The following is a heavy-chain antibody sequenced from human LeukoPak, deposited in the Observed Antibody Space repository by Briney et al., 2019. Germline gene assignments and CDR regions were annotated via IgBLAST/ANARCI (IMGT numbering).Heavy chain of an antibody. V-gene: IGHV3-23*01. CDR2: LSGSGGST. CDR1: GFTFSSYA. CDR3: AKTGYYYGSGSYYFPDY. Sequence: GSLRLSCAASGFTFSSYAMSWVRQAPGKGLEWVSALSGSGGSTYYADSVKGRFTISRGNSKNTLYLQMNSLRAEDTAVYYCAKTGYYYGSGSYYFPDYWGQGTLVTVSS. D-gene: IGHD3-10*01. J-gene: IGHJ4*02.